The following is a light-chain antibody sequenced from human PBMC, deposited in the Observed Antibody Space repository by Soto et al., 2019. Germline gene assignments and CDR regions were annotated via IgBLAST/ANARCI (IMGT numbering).Light chain of an antibody. Sequence: EIVMTQSPATLSVSPGERVTLSCRASQSVSIDLAWYQQKPGQAPRLLIFGASTRATGIPARFSGSGSGTEFSLTISSLQSEDFAVYYCQQYNNWPPWTFXQGPKVDI. J-gene: IGKJ1*01. V-gene: IGKV3-15*01. CDR2: GAS. CDR1: QSVSID. CDR3: QQYNNWPPWT.